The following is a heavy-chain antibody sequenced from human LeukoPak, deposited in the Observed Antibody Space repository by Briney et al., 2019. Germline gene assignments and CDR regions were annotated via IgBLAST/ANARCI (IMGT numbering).Heavy chain of an antibody. J-gene: IGHJ4*02. CDR3: ATISVDLAAAGTFDY. CDR2: FDPEDGET. CDR1: GYTLTELS. D-gene: IGHD6-13*01. Sequence: ASVKVSCKVSGYTLTELSMHWVRQAPGKGLEWMGGFDPEDGETIYAQKFQGRVTMTEDTSTDTAYMELSSLRSEDTAVYYCATISVDLAAAGTFDYWGQGTLVTVSS. V-gene: IGHV1-24*01.